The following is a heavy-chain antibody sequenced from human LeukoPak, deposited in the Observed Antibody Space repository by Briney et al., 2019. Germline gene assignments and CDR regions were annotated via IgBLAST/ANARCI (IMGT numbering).Heavy chain of an antibody. J-gene: IGHJ4*02. Sequence: ASVTVSCKASGYTFTNYYMNWVRQAPGQGLEWMGIINPSGDSTTYAQKFEGRVSMTRDTSTSTIYMELRGLKSEDTAVYYCARRGYSYGLEPFDYWGQGTLVTVSS. V-gene: IGHV1-46*01. D-gene: IGHD5-18*01. CDR3: ARRGYSYGLEPFDY. CDR1: GYTFTNYY. CDR2: INPSGDST.